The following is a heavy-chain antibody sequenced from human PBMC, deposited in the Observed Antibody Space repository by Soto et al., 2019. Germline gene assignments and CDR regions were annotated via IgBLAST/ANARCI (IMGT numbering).Heavy chain of an antibody. CDR3: ASHGRYCSSTSCYGVYYYGMDV. CDR1: GGTFSSYA. D-gene: IGHD2-2*01. CDR2: IIPIFGTA. Sequence: QVQLVQSGAEVKKPGSSVKVSCKASGGTFSSYAISWVRQAPGQGLEWMGGIIPIFGTANYAQKFQGRVTITADKSTSTSQMELSSLRSEVTAVYYCASHGRYCSSTSCYGVYYYGMDVCGQGNTFTVYS. V-gene: IGHV1-69*06. J-gene: IGHJ6*01.